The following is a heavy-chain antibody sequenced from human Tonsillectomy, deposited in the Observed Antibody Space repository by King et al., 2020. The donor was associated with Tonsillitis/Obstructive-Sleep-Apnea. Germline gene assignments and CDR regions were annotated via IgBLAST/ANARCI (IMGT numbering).Heavy chain of an antibody. CDR2: IRRKAYGGTT. CDR3: TRDEGGSYRYFDL. D-gene: IGHD1-26*01. V-gene: IGHV3-49*04. Sequence: VQLVESGGGLVQPGRSLRLSCTASGFTFGDYAMSWVRQAPGKGLEWVGFIRRKAYGGTTEYAASVKGRFSISRDDSKSIAYPQMNSLKTEDTAVYYCTRDEGGSYRYFDLWGRGTLVTVSS. CDR1: GFTFGDYA. J-gene: IGHJ2*01.